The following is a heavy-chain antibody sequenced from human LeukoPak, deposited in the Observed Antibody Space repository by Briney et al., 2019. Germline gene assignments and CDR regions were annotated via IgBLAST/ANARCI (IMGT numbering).Heavy chain of an antibody. CDR1: GYSFTKYY. D-gene: IGHD2-2*01. CDR2: VNPNSGGT. CDR3: ARRYCSSTSCYWFDP. Sequence: ASVKVSCKAAGYSFTKYYMHWVRQAPGQGLEWMGWVNPNSGGTNYAQKFQGRVTMTRDTSISTAYMELSGLRPDDTAVYYCARRYCSSTSCYWFDPWGQGTLVTVSS. V-gene: IGHV1-2*02. J-gene: IGHJ5*02.